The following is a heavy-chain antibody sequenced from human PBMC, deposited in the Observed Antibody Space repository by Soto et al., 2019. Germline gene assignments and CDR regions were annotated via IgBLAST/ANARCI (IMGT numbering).Heavy chain of an antibody. CDR1: GGSFSGYY. V-gene: IGHV4-34*01. CDR2: NNHSGST. J-gene: IGHJ3*02. CDR3: ARGVGLLRAFDI. D-gene: IGHD2-15*01. Sequence: QVQLQQWGAGLLKPSETLSLTCAVYGGSFSGYYWSWIRQPPGKGLEWIGENNHSGSTNSNPSLKSRVTISVDTSKNQFSLKLSSVTAADTAVYYCARGVGLLRAFDIWGQGTMVTVSS.